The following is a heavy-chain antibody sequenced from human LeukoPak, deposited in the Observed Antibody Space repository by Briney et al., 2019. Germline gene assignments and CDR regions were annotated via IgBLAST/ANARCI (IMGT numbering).Heavy chain of an antibody. CDR1: GYTFTSYY. D-gene: IGHD3-10*01. CDR2: INPSGGSS. Sequence: ASVKVSCKASGYTFTSYYMHWVRQAPGQGLEWMGIINPSGGSSNYAQKFQGRVTMTTDTSTSTAYMELRSLRSDDTAVYYCARDLRPALLWFGGVEVGLDYWGQGTLVTVSS. V-gene: IGHV1-46*01. J-gene: IGHJ4*02. CDR3: ARDLRPALLWFGGVEVGLDY.